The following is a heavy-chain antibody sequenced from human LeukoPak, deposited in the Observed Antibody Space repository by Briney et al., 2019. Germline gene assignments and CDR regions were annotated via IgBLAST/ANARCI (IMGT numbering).Heavy chain of an antibody. CDR3: ARLSGGILVGDYFDY. CDR2: INPSGGST. CDR1: GYTFTSYY. V-gene: IGHV1-46*01. Sequence: ASVKVSCKASGYTFTSYYIHWVRQAPGQGLEWMGIINPSGGSTSYAQKFQGRVTMTRDTSTSTVYMELSSLRSEDTAVYYCARLSGGILVGDYFDYWGQGTLVTVSS. D-gene: IGHD2-15*01. J-gene: IGHJ4*02.